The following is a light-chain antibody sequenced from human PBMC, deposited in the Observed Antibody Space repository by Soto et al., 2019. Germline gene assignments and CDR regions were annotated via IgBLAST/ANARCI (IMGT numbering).Light chain of an antibody. CDR3: QQYNTHST. V-gene: IGKV1-5*01. CDR2: DAS. Sequence: DIQMTQSPSSLSASVGDRVTLTCQASQSISRWLAWYQQKPGKAPKLLIYDASSLETGVPSRFSGSGSGTEFTLNISRLQPDDFATYYCQQYNTHSTFGRGTKVDIX. CDR1: QSISRW. J-gene: IGKJ1*01.